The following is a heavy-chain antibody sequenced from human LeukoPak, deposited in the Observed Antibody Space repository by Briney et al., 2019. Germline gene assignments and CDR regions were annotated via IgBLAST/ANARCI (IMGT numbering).Heavy chain of an antibody. CDR3: ERQLRYVEWVGYFDL. Sequence: SETLSLTCSVSGGSISTSSYYWGWIRQPPGKGLEWIGSIYFSGNTHFNPSLKSRVTLSVDTTKKQFSLSLASVTAADTAVYYCERQLRYVEWVGYFDLWGRGTLVTVSS. D-gene: IGHD3-9*01. V-gene: IGHV4-39*01. CDR1: GGSISTSSYY. CDR2: IYFSGNT. J-gene: IGHJ2*01.